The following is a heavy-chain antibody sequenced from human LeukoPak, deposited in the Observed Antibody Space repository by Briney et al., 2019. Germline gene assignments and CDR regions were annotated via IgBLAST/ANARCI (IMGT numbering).Heavy chain of an antibody. J-gene: IGHJ6*03. CDR2: ISSSGSTI. Sequence: GGSLRLSCAASGFTFSDYYMGWIRQAPGKGLEGVSYISSSGSTIYYADSVKGRFTISRDDAKNSLYLQMNSLRAEDTAVYYCARALDYYYYMDVWGKGTTVTVSS. CDR1: GFTFSDYY. V-gene: IGHV3-11*04. CDR3: ARALDYYYYMDV.